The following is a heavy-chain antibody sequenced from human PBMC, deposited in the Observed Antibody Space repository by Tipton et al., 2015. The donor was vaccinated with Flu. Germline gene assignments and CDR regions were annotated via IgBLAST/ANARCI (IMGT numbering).Heavy chain of an antibody. CDR3: ARVSGYYDSSGTRNDAFDI. CDR2: IYYSGST. Sequence: LRLSCTVPGGSISSYYWSWIRQPPGKGLGWIGYIYYSGSTNYNPSLKSRVTISVDTTKNQFSLKLSSVTAADTAVYYCARVSGYYDSSGTRNDAFDIWGQGTMVTVSS. J-gene: IGHJ3*02. V-gene: IGHV4-59*01. D-gene: IGHD3-22*01. CDR1: GGSISSYY.